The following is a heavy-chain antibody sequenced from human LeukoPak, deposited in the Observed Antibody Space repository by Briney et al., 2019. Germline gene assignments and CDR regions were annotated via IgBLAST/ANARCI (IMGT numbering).Heavy chain of an antibody. J-gene: IGHJ4*02. D-gene: IGHD4-17*01. Sequence: GGYLRRYCAASGFTFSSYAMSWVRQAPGQGLEWVSAISGSGGSTYYADYVKGRFTISRDNSKNALYLQMNSLRAEDTAVYYCAKDRVTTGINWGQGTLVTVSS. CDR3: AKDRVTTGIN. CDR1: GFTFSSYA. V-gene: IGHV3-23*01. CDR2: ISGSGGST.